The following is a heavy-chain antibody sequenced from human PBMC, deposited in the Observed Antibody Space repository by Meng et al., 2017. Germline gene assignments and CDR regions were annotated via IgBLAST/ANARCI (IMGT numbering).Heavy chain of an antibody. D-gene: IGHD3-10*01. CDR1: GFTFDEYA. V-gene: IGHV3-9*01. CDR3: AKVEYKSGAYYFDY. CDR2: ISWNSGTI. J-gene: IGHJ4*02. Sequence: GGSLRLSCAASGFTFDEYAMQWIRQAPGKGPEWVSGISWNSGTIGYADSVKGRFTISRDNAKNSLYLQMNSLRPEDTALYYCAKVEYKSGAYYFDYWGQGTLVTVSS.